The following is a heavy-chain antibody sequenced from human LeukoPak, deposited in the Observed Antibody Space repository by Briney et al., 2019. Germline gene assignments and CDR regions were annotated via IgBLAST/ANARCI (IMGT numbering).Heavy chain of an antibody. CDR2: ISGSGGST. J-gene: IGHJ4*02. D-gene: IGHD2-21*02. CDR1: GFTFSSYA. V-gene: IGHV3-23*01. Sequence: GGSLRLSCAASGFTFSSYAMSWVRQAPGKGLEWVSAISGSGGSTYYADSVKGRFIISRDNSKNTLYLQMNSLRAEDTAVYYCAKAFLSIVVVTAYDYWGQGTLVTVSS. CDR3: AKAFLSIVVVTAYDY.